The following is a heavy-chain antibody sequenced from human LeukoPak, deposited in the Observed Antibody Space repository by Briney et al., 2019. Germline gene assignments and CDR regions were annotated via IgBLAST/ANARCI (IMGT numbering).Heavy chain of an antibody. J-gene: IGHJ4*02. V-gene: IGHV3-23*01. CDR3: AKGMRRDGYKESFDY. Sequence: PGGSLRLSCAASGFTFSSYAMSWVRQAPGKGLEWVSAISGSGGSTYYADSVKGRFTISRDNSKNTLYLQMNSLRAEDTAVYYCAKGMRRDGYKESFDYWGQGTLVTVSS. CDR1: GFTFSSYA. D-gene: IGHD5-24*01. CDR2: ISGSGGST.